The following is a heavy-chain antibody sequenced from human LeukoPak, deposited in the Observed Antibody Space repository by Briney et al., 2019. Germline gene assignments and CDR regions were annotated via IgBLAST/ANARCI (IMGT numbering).Heavy chain of an antibody. Sequence: PGGSLRLSCAASGFTFSSYAMSWVRQAPGKGLEWVSAISGSGGSTYYADSVKGRFTISRDNSKNTLYLQMNSLRAGDTAVYYCAKVNSIAVAGTVDYWGQGTLVTVSS. J-gene: IGHJ4*02. D-gene: IGHD6-19*01. CDR3: AKVNSIAVAGTVDY. CDR2: ISGSGGST. V-gene: IGHV3-23*01. CDR1: GFTFSSYA.